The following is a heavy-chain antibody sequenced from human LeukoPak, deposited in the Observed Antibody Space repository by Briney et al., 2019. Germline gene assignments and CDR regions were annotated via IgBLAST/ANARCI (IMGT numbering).Heavy chain of an antibody. Sequence: GDSLRLSCVASGFTFNIYPMTWVRQSPEKGLEWVSTIGTGGDTYYADSVKGRFTISRDDSKNTLYLQMHSLGAEDTAVYYCAKSRVVDRRGYFDYWGQGTLVTVSS. J-gene: IGHJ4*02. D-gene: IGHD2-15*01. CDR3: AKSRVVDRRGYFDY. V-gene: IGHV3-23*01. CDR1: GFTFNIYP. CDR2: IGTGGDT.